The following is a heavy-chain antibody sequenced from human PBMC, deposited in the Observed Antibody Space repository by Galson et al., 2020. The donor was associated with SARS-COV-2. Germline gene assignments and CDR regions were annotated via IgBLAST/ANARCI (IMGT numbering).Heavy chain of an antibody. J-gene: IGHJ4*02. CDR3: AREGYYDILTGYSPFDY. CDR1: GGSISSGSYY. V-gene: IGHV4-61*02. CDR2: IYTSGST. D-gene: IGHD3-9*01. Sequence: SETLSLTCTVSGGSISSGSYYWSWIRQPAGKGLEWIGRIYTSGSTNYNPSLKSRVTISVDTSKNQFSLKLSSVTAADTAVYYCAREGYYDILTGYSPFDYWGQGTLVTVSS.